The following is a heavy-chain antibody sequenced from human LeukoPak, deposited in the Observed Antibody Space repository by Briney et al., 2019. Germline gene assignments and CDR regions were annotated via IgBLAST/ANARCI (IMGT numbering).Heavy chain of an antibody. CDR2: IIPIFGTA. V-gene: IGHV1-69*06. J-gene: IGHJ6*03. CDR3: ARVSGIMDV. D-gene: IGHD3-10*01. CDR1: GYTFTGYY. Sequence: EASVKVSCKASGYTFTGYYMHWVRQAPGQGLEWMGGIIPIFGTANYARKFQGRVTITADKSTSTAYMELSSLRSEDTAVYYCARVSGIMDVWGKGTTVTVSS.